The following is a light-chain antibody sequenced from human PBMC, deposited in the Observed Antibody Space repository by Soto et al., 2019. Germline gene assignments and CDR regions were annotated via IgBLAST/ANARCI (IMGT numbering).Light chain of an antibody. J-gene: IGKJ1*01. V-gene: IGKV4-1*01. CDR2: WAS. CDR1: QSLLYSSNNKNY. Sequence: DIVMTQSPDSLAVSLGERATINCKSSQSLLYSSNNKNYLAWYQQKPGQPPKLLIYWASSRESGVPDRFSGSGSGTDFTLTISSLQAEDVAVYYCQQYYTTLTWTFGQGTKVDIK. CDR3: QQYYTTLTWT.